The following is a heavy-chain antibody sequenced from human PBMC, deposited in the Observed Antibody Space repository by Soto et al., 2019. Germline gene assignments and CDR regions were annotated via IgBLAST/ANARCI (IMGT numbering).Heavy chain of an antibody. CDR3: SHRPRGFTYVFDY. D-gene: IGHD3-16*01. Sequence: QITLNESGPTLVKPTQTLPLTCTFSGCSLSTSGVGVGWIRQPPGKALEWLALLYWDDDERYSPSLMSRLTITKVTSKTPVFLTMTNMDPVETATYYCSHRPRGFTYVFDYWGQGTLVTVSS. CDR1: GCSLSTSGVG. J-gene: IGHJ4*02. V-gene: IGHV2-5*02. CDR2: LYWDDDE.